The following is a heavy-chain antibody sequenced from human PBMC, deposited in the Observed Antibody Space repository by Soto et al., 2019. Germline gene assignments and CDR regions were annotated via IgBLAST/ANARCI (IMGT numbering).Heavy chain of an antibody. J-gene: IGHJ4*02. CDR2: ISGSGGST. CDR1: GFTFSSYV. D-gene: IGHD1-26*01. V-gene: IGHV3-23*01. CDR3: ARRGSGSYYDY. Sequence: EVQLLESGGGLVQPGGSLRLSCAASGFTFSSYVMRWVRQAPGKGLEWVSAISGSGGSTYYADSVKGRFTISRDNSKNPLYLQMNSLRAEDTAVYYCARRGSGSYYDYWGQGTLVTVSS.